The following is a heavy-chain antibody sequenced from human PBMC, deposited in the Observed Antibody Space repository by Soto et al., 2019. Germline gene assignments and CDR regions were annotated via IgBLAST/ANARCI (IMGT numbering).Heavy chain of an antibody. CDR3: ARALDSYYYGSGSYSS. D-gene: IGHD3-10*01. V-gene: IGHV1-8*02. Sequence: DSVKVSCKASGYTFTSYGISWVRQAPGQGLEWMGWMNPNSGNTGYAQKFQGRVTMTRNTSISTAYMELSSLRSEDTAVYYCARALDSYYYGSGSYSSWGQGTLVTVSS. J-gene: IGHJ4*02. CDR2: MNPNSGNT. CDR1: GYTFTSYG.